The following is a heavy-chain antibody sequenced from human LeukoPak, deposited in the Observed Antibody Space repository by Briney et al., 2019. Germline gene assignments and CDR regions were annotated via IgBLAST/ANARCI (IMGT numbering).Heavy chain of an antibody. CDR2: IKGDGSYT. D-gene: IGHD5-24*01. CDR1: GFTFSNYY. J-gene: IGHJ4*02. Sequence: GGSLRLSCTASGFTFSNYYMNWVRQAPGKGLEWVGYIKGDGSYTNYVASVKGRFTVSRDNAKNSLYLQTNSLRTEDTAVYYCARDMGWIQHDYWGQGTLVTVSS. V-gene: IGHV3-7*03. CDR3: ARDMGWIQHDY.